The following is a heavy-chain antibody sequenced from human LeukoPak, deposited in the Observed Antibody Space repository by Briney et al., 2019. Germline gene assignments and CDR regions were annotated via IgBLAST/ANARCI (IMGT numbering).Heavy chain of an antibody. V-gene: IGHV3-74*01. J-gene: IGHJ4*02. Sequence: GGSLRLSCAASRLTFSSYWMHWVRQAPGKGLVWVSRIYSDGSRITYADSVRGRFTISRDNAKNTLYLQMNSLRAEDTAVYYCARGEAVAGIDYFDYWGQGTLVTVSS. CDR3: ARGEAVAGIDYFDY. CDR1: RLTFSSYW. D-gene: IGHD6-19*01. CDR2: IYSDGSRI.